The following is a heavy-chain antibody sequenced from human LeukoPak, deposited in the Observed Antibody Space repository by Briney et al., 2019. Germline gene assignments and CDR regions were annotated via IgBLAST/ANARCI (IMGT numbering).Heavy chain of an antibody. V-gene: IGHV1-2*02. CDR2: INPNSGGT. Sequence: ASVKVSCKASGYTFTGYYMHWVRQAPGQGLEWMGWINPNSGGTNYAQKFQGRVTMTRDTSISTAYMELSRLRSDDTAVYYRARDILATYYYGSGSSPTTFDYWGQGTLVTVSS. J-gene: IGHJ4*02. D-gene: IGHD3-10*01. CDR1: GYTFTGYY. CDR3: ARDILATYYYGSGSSPTTFDY.